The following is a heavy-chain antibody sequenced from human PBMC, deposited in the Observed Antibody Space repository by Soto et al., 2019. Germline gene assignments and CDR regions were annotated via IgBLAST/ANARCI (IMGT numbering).Heavy chain of an antibody. D-gene: IGHD3-10*01. V-gene: IGHV3-30-3*01. J-gene: IGHJ4*02. CDR2: ISYDGSNK. CDR3: ARERGPITMVRGVIINGPRYLDY. CDR1: GFTFSSYA. Sequence: QVQLVESGGGVVQPGRSLRLSCAASGFTFSSYAMHWVRQAPGKGLEWVAVISYDGSNKYYADSVKGRFTISRDNSKNTLYLQMNSLRAEDTAVYYCARERGPITMVRGVIINGPRYLDYWGQGTLVTVSS.